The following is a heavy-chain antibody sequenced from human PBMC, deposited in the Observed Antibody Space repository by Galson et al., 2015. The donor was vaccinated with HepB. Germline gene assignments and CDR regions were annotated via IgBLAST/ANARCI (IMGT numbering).Heavy chain of an antibody. D-gene: IGHD3-22*01. Sequence: SVKVSCKASGYTFTAYYLHWVRQAPGRGLQWMGRINPYNGDTDYSQTFQGRVTLTRDTSISTVYMEVTRLTSDDTAVYYCARVLLDSRGYFAGYWGQGTLFTVS. CDR3: ARVLLDSRGYFAGY. V-gene: IGHV1-2*06. CDR1: GYTFTAYY. J-gene: IGHJ4*02. CDR2: INPYNGDT.